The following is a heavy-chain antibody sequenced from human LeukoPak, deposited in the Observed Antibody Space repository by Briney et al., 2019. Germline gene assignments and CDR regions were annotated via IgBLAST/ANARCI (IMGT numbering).Heavy chain of an antibody. CDR3: VRDVIR. Sequence: GGSLRLSCAASGFTFSSYWMNWVRQAPGKGLVWVSRIASDGSSTTYADSVKGRFSISRDNAKNTLYLQMNSLRVEDTAVYYCVRDVIRGGPGTLVTVSS. CDR2: IASDGSST. J-gene: IGHJ4*02. CDR1: GFTFSSYW. D-gene: IGHD2/OR15-2a*01. V-gene: IGHV3-74*01.